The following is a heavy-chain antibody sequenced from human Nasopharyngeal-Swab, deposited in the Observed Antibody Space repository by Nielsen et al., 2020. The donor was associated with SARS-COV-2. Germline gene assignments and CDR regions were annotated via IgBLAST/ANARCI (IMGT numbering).Heavy chain of an antibody. V-gene: IGHV4-59*13. CDR3: ARENPKSKKEVEDAFDI. J-gene: IGHJ3*02. Sequence: SETLSLTCTVSGGSISSYYWSWIRQPPGKGLEWIGYIYYSGSTNYNPSLKSRVTISVDTSKNQFSLKLSSVTAADTAVYYCARENPKSKKEVEDAFDIWGQGTMVTVSS. D-gene: IGHD5-24*01. CDR1: GGSISSYY. CDR2: IYYSGST.